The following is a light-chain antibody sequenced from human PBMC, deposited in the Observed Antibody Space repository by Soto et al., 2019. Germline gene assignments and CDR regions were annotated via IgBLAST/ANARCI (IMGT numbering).Light chain of an antibody. CDR1: SSDVGGYNY. CDR3: SSYTCGNTLGNV. J-gene: IGLJ1*01. V-gene: IGLV2-14*01. Sequence: QSALTHPASVYVSPGQSITISCTGTSSDVGGYNYVSWYQQHPGKAPKLIIYEVSNRPSGISSRFSGSKSGNTASLTISGRQAEYEADYYCSSYTCGNTLGNVFGTGTKVTVL. CDR2: EVS.